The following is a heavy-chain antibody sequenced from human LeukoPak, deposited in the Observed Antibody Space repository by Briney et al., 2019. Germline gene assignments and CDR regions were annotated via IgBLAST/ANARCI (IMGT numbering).Heavy chain of an antibody. J-gene: IGHJ4*02. CDR2: INPNSGGT. Sequence: ASVKVSCKASGYTFTGYYMHWVRQAPGQGLEWMGWINPNSGGTSYAQKFQGRVTMTRDTSISTAYMELSRLRSDDTAVYYCARGSETVSSDYWGQGTLVTVSS. V-gene: IGHV1-2*02. CDR3: ARGSETVSSDY. CDR1: GYTFTGYY. D-gene: IGHD4-17*01.